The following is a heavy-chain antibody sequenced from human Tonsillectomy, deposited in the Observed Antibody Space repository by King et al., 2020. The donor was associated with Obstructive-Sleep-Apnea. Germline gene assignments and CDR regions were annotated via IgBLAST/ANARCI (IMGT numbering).Heavy chain of an antibody. CDR2: SYYSGST. Sequence: LQLQESGPGLVKPSETLSLTCTVSVGSISSSSYCWGWIRQPPGKGLEWIGGSYYSGSTYTNPSLNSRVTISVDTSKNQFSLKLSSVTAADTAVYYCAGLEASYDYWGQGTLVTVSS. V-gene: IGHV4-39*07. D-gene: IGHD6-6*01. CDR1: VGSISSSSYC. J-gene: IGHJ4*02. CDR3: AGLEASYDY.